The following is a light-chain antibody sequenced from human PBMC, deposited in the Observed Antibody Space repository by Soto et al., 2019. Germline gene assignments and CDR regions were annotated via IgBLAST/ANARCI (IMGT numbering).Light chain of an antibody. CDR2: VAS. V-gene: IGKV1-12*01. Sequence: DIQMTQSPSSVSASVGDTVAITGRASQGVSSRLAWYQQKPGTAPKVLISVASRLQSGVPSRFSGSGSGTDFTIASSSLQPEDFATYDWEQTNSFPLTFGGGNKVEIK. CDR3: EQTNSFPLT. CDR1: QGVSSR. J-gene: IGKJ4*02.